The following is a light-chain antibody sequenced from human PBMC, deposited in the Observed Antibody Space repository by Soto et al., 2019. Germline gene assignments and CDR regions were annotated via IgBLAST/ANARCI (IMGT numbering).Light chain of an antibody. V-gene: IGKV1-5*01. CDR2: DAS. Sequence: DVQMTQSPSTLSASVGDRVTITCRASQSINNLLAWYQQKPGKAPKFLIYDASSLESGVPSRISGSGSGTEYTLTISSLQPDDFATYYCQQYNSYSRTFGQGTKVEIK. CDR1: QSINNL. J-gene: IGKJ1*01. CDR3: QQYNSYSRT.